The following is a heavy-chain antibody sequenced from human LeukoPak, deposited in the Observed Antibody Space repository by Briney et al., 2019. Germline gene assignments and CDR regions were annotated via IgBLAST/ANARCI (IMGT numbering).Heavy chain of an antibody. CDR1: GGSITNYY. V-gene: IGHV4-59*08. J-gene: IGHJ3*02. D-gene: IGHD5-18*01. CDR2: IYYSGST. CDR3: ARRGYSYGQDAFDI. Sequence: SETLSLTCTVSGGSITNYYWSWVRQPPGTGLEWIGYIYYSGSTNYNPSLKSRVTISVDTSKNQFSLKLSSVTAADTAVYYCARRGYSYGQDAFDIWGQGTMVTVSS.